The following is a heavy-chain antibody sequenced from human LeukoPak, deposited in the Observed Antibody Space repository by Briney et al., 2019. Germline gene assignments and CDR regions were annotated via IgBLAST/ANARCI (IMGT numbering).Heavy chain of an antibody. J-gene: IGHJ3*02. D-gene: IGHD3-9*01. Sequence: SETLSLTCAVYGRSFSGYYWSWLRQPPGKGLEWIGEINHSGSTNYNPSLKSRVTISVDTSKNQFSLKLTSVTAADTAVYYCARERYRYDILTGYYHDAYDIWGHGTMVIVSS. CDR1: GRSFSGYY. V-gene: IGHV4-34*01. CDR2: INHSGST. CDR3: ARERYRYDILTGYYHDAYDI.